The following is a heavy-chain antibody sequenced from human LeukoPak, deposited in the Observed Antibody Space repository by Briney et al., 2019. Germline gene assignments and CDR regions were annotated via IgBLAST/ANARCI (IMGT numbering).Heavy chain of an antibody. D-gene: IGHD3-3*01. CDR2: INPNSGGR. CDR3: ARDSGYDFWSGYYGY. CDR1: GYTFTGYY. Sequence: ASVKVSCKASGYTFTGYYMHWVRQAPGQGLEWMGWINPNSGGRNYAQKFQGRVTMTRDTSISTAYMELSRLRSDDTAVYYCARDSGYDFWSGYYGYWGQGTLVTVSS. V-gene: IGHV1-2*02. J-gene: IGHJ4*02.